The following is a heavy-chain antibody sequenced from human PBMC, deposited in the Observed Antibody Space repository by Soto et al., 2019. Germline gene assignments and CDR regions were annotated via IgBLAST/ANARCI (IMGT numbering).Heavy chain of an antibody. CDR2: IYYSGST. CDR1: GGSISSYY. V-gene: IGHV4-59*01. D-gene: IGHD4-17*01. CDR3: ARRYGYAFDI. Sequence: SEPLSLTCTVSGGSISSYYWSWIRQPPGKGLEWIGYIYYSGSTNYNPSLKSRVTISVDTSKNQFSLKLSSVTAAYTAVYYCARRYGYAFDIWGQGTMESVSS. J-gene: IGHJ3*02.